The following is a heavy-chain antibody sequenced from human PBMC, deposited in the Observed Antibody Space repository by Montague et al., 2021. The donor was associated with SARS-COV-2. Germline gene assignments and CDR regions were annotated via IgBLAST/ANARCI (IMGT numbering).Heavy chain of an antibody. D-gene: IGHD1-1*01. CDR1: SGSLRNYY. CDR3: ARAGSQRFFEF. J-gene: IGHJ2*01. CDR2: ISLPGGS. V-gene: IGHV4-34*01. Sequence: SETLSLTCAVTSGSLRNYYWSWIRQPPGKGLEWIGEISLPGGSNYNPSLKGRVTISLDTSNNQVSLSLNSVTAADTAVYYCARAGSQRFFEFWGRGTLVTVSS.